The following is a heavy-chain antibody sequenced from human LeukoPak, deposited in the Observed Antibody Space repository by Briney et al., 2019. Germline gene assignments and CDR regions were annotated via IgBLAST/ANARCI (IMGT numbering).Heavy chain of an antibody. Sequence: SETLSLTCSVSGGSISSYYWSWIRQPAGKGLEWIGRIYTSGSTNYNPSLKSRVTISVDTSKNQFSLKLSSVTAADTAVYYCARAKYYYDSSGGDYFDYWGQGTLVTVSS. J-gene: IGHJ4*02. D-gene: IGHD3-22*01. CDR1: GGSISSYY. CDR2: IYTSGST. V-gene: IGHV4-4*07. CDR3: ARAKYYYDSSGGDYFDY.